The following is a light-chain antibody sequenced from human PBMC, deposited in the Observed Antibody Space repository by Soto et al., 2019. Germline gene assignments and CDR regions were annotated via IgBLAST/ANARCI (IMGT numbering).Light chain of an antibody. CDR3: QQYNNWPWT. CDR2: GAS. V-gene: IGKV3-15*01. J-gene: IGKJ1*01. CDR1: QSVSGN. Sequence: IGMTQSSATLSVSPGERATLSCRASQSVSGNLAWYQQKPGQAPRRLIYGASTRATGVPARFRGSGSGTEFTLTITSLQSEDVALYYCQQYNNWPWTFGQGTKVDIK.